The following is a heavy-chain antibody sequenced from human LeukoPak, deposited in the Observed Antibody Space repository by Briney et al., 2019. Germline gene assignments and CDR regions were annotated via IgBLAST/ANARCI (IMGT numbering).Heavy chain of an antibody. V-gene: IGHV4-59*08. J-gene: IGHJ3*02. Sequence: SETLSLTCTVSGGSISSYYWSWIRQPPGKGLEWIGNIYYSGSTNYNPSLKSRVTISVDTSKNQFSLKLSSVTAADTAVYYCARVSPTDAFDIWGQGTMVTVSS. CDR2: IYYSGST. CDR3: ARVSPTDAFDI. CDR1: GGSISSYY. D-gene: IGHD5/OR15-5a*01.